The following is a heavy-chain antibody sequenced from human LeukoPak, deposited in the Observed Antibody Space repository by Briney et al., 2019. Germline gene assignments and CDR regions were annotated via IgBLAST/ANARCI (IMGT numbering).Heavy chain of an antibody. CDR1: RFTFSDHD. V-gene: IGHV3-72*01. J-gene: IGHJ4*02. Sequence: GASLRLSCAASRFTFSDHDMDWVRQAPGKGLEWVGRTTSKADSYTTRYAASVKGRFTISRDDSKNSVYLQMNSLKTEDMAVYYCVAMLRGVGYWGQGTLVTVSS. CDR3: VAMLRGVGY. CDR2: TTSKADSYTT. D-gene: IGHD3-10*01.